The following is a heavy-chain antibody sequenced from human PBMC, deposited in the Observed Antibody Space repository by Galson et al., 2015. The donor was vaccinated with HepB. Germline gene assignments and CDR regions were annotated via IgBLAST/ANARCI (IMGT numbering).Heavy chain of an antibody. CDR1: GFTFTNYG. Sequence: SLRLSCAASGFTFTNYGIHWVRQAPGKGLEWVAVIWCAGNSKQYADFVHGRFPISQDNSRNTVYLQMNTLRVEDTAVYYCVRDAKMDTGIDYIDVWGKATEVTVTS. D-gene: IGHD5-18*01. CDR3: VRDAKMDTGIDYIDV. J-gene: IGHJ6*03. V-gene: IGHV3-33*01. CDR2: IWCAGNSK.